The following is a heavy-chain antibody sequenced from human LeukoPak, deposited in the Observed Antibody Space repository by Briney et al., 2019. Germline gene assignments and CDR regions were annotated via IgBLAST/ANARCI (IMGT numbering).Heavy chain of an antibody. V-gene: IGHV3-15*01. Sequence: NPGGSLRLSCAASGFTFSNAWMSCVRQAPGKGLEWVGRIKSKTDGGTTDYAAPVKGRFTISRDDSKNTLYLQMNSLKTEDTAVYYCTTPIIVVVVAANDYWGQGTLVTVSS. CDR2: IKSKTDGGTT. D-gene: IGHD2-15*01. J-gene: IGHJ4*02. CDR3: TTPIIVVVVAANDY. CDR1: GFTFSNAW.